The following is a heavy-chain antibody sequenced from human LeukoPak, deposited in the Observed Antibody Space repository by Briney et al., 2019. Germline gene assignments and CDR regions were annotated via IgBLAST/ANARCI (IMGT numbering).Heavy chain of an antibody. D-gene: IGHD5-12*01. CDR2: IYYSGST. CDR1: GGSISSSSYY. J-gene: IGHJ4*02. Sequence: PSETLSLTCTVSGGSISSSSYYWGWIRQPPGKGLEWIGSIYYSGSTYYNPSLKSRVTISVDTSKNQFSLKLSSVTAADTAVYYCARQGYSGYAASYYFDYWGQGTLVTVSS. V-gene: IGHV4-39*01. CDR3: ARQGYSGYAASYYFDY.